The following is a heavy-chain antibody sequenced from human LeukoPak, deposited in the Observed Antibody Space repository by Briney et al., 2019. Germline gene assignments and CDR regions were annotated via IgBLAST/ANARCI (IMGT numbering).Heavy chain of an antibody. Sequence: TGGSLRLSCAASGLTFSSYNMNCVRQAPGKGLEWVSYISSSSDTIYYADSVKGRFTISRDNAKNSLYLQMNSLRDEDTAVYYCARDLISGAYTFDYWGQGTLVTVSS. J-gene: IGHJ4*02. CDR3: ARDLISGAYTFDY. CDR2: ISSSSDTI. D-gene: IGHD1-26*01. V-gene: IGHV3-48*02. CDR1: GLTFSSYN.